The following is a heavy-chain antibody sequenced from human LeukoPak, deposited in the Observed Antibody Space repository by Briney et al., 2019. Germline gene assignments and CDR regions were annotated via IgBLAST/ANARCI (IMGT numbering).Heavy chain of an antibody. D-gene: IGHD5-24*01. CDR3: AKGRDGYNADFDY. V-gene: IGHV3-23*01. CDR1: GFTFSSYA. J-gene: IGHJ4*02. Sequence: GGSLRLSCAASGFTFSSYAMSWVRQVPGKGLEWVSVISGSGGSTYYADSVKGRFTISRDNSKNTLYLQMNSLRAEDTAVYYCAKGRDGYNADFDYWGQGTLVTVSS. CDR2: ISGSGGST.